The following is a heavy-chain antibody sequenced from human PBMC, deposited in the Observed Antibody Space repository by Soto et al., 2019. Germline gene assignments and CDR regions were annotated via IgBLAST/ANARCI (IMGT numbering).Heavy chain of an antibody. J-gene: IGHJ4*02. D-gene: IGHD3-22*01. Sequence: DSVKGRFTISRDNSKNTLYLQMNTLRAEDTAVYYCANDKDYDWGQGTLVTVSS. CDR3: ANDKDYD. V-gene: IGHV3-23*01.